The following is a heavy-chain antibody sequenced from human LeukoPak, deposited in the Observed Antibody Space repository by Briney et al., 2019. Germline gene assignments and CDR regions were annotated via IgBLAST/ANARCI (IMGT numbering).Heavy chain of an antibody. CDR3: ARVIAVAGTMSAGIDY. CDR2: TYYRSKWYN. J-gene: IGHJ4*02. CDR1: GDSVSSNSAA. Sequence: SQTLSLTCAISGDSVSSNSAAWNWIRQCPSRGLEWLGRTYYRSKWYNDYAVSVKSRITINPDTSKNQFSLQLNSVTPEDTAVYYCARVIAVAGTMSAGIDYWGQGTLVTVSS. D-gene: IGHD6-19*01. V-gene: IGHV6-1*01.